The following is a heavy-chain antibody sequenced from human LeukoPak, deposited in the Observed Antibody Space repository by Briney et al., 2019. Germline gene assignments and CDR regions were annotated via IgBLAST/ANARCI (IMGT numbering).Heavy chain of an antibody. CDR2: ISSSSSI. Sequence: GGSLRLSCAASGFTFSNYGMTWVRQAPGKGLEWVSYISSSSSIYYADSVKGRFTISRDNVKNSVYLQMNSLRAEDTAVYYCARAHGYYDSSGYLGWHYYYMDVWGKGTTVTVSS. CDR3: ARAHGYYDSSGYLGWHYYYMDV. D-gene: IGHD3-22*01. V-gene: IGHV3-48*01. CDR1: GFTFSNYG. J-gene: IGHJ6*03.